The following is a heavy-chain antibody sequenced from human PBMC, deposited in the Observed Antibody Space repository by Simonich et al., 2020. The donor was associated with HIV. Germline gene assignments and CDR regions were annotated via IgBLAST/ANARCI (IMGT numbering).Heavy chain of an antibody. CDR1: GGSLSGHY. J-gene: IGHJ6*03. D-gene: IGHD6-19*01. CDR2: INHGGGT. Sequence: QVQLQQWGAGLLRPSETLSLTCVVYGGSLSGHYWSWIRQPPGKGLEWIGEINHGGGTTSSPSLKSRVTLSVDTSKNQFSLKLSSVTAADTAVYYCARVAPPYIAVYRKYYYMDVWGKGTTVTVSS. CDR3: ARVAPPYIAVYRKYYYMDV. V-gene: IGHV4-34*01.